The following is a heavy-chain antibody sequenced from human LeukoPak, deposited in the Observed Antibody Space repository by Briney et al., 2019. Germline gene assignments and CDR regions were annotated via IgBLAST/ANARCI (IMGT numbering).Heavy chain of an antibody. V-gene: IGHV3-15*01. J-gene: IGHJ6*03. CDR3: TTVERLVPFYYMDV. CDR1: GFTFSNAW. Sequence: GGSLRLSCAASGFTFSNAWMSWVRQAPGKGLEWVGRIKSKTDGGTTDYAAPVKGRFTISRDDSKNTLYLQMNSLKTEDTAVYYCTTVERLVPFYYMDVWGRGTTVTVSS. D-gene: IGHD6-6*01. CDR2: IKSKTDGGTT.